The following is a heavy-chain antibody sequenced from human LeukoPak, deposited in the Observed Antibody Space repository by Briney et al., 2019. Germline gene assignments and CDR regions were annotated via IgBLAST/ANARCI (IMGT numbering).Heavy chain of an antibody. CDR1: GFTVSSNY. V-gene: IGHV3-66*01. J-gene: IGHJ6*02. D-gene: IGHD3-9*01. CDR3: ASLKDYYYYGMDV. CDR2: IYSGGST. Sequence: GGSLRLSCAASGFTVSSNYMSWVRQAPGKGLEWVSVIYSGGSTYYADSVKGRFTISRDNSKNTLYLQMNSLRAEDTAVYYCASLKDYYYYGMDVWGQGTTVTVSS.